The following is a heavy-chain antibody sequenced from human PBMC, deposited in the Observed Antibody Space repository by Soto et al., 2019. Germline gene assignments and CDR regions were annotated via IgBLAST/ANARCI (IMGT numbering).Heavy chain of an antibody. Sequence: GGSPRLSCAASGFTFSSYGMHWVRQAPGKGLEWVAVISHDGSNKYYADSVKGRFTISRDNSKNTLYLQMNSLRAEDTAVYYCAKDLMRATMVRGVISFDAFDIWGQGTMVTVSS. CDR2: ISHDGSNK. CDR1: GFTFSSYG. J-gene: IGHJ3*02. D-gene: IGHD3-10*01. CDR3: AKDLMRATMVRGVISFDAFDI. V-gene: IGHV3-30*18.